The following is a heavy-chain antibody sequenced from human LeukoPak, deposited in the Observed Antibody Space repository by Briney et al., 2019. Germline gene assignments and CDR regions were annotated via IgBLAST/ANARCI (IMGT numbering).Heavy chain of an antibody. D-gene: IGHD2-2*01. CDR3: ARQRPSPLSSTRVYFDY. J-gene: IGHJ4*02. Sequence: IPSETLSLTCTVSGGSISSSSYYWGWIRQPPGKGLEWIGSIYYSGSTYYNPSLKSRVTISVDTSKNQFSLKLSSVTAADTAVYYCARQRPSPLSSTRVYFDYWGQGTLVTVSS. CDR2: IYYSGST. CDR1: GGSISSSSYY. V-gene: IGHV4-39*01.